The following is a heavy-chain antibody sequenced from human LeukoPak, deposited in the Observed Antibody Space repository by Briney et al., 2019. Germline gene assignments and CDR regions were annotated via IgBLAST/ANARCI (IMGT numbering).Heavy chain of an antibody. V-gene: IGHV3-23*01. CDR3: AAGDGPYDALYFDY. CDR1: GFTFSSYA. CDR2: ISGSGGST. J-gene: IGHJ4*02. Sequence: GSLRLSCAASGFTFSSYAMSWVRQAPGKGLEWVSAISGSGGSTYYADSVKGRFTISRDNSKNTLYLQMNSLRAEDTAVYYCAAGDGPYDALYFDYWGQGTLVTVSS. D-gene: IGHD3-22*01.